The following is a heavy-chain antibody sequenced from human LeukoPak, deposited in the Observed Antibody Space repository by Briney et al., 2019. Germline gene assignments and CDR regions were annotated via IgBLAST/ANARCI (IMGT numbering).Heavy chain of an antibody. CDR3: ARVSRYSSSSPFDY. CDR2: INPNSGGT. V-gene: IGHV1-2*02. CDR1: GYTFTGYY. D-gene: IGHD6-13*01. J-gene: IGHJ4*02. Sequence: ASVKVSCKASGYTFTGYYLHWLRQAPGQGLEWMGWINPNSGGTNYAQKFQGRVTMTRDTSISTAYMELSRLRSDDTAVYYCARVSRYSSSSPFDYWGQGTLVTVSS.